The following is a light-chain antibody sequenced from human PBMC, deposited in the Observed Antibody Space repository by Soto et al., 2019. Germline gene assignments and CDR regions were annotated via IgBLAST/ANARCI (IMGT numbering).Light chain of an antibody. CDR3: QKSQYWPPIT. CDR2: DAY. Sequence: LTQVPAALCLSSVEIANLSRSSSLNVNSYLAWYQKKPGQAPRLLIYDAYNRAAGIPDRFSGSGSGTDFTLTIRRLQPEDFAIYYCQKSQYWPPITFGHGTRLEIK. J-gene: IGKJ5*01. V-gene: IGKV3-11*01. CDR1: LNVNSY.